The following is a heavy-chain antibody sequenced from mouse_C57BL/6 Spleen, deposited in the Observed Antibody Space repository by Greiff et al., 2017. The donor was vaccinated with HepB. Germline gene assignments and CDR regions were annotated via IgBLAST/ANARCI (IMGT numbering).Heavy chain of an antibody. CDR1: GFTFSDYY. J-gene: IGHJ4*01. CDR3: ARRQDYYAMDY. CDR2: ISNGGGST. Sequence: EVMLVESGGGLVQPGGSLKLSCAASGFTFSDYYMYWVRQTPEKRLEWVAYISNGGGSTYYLDTVKGRFTISRDNAKNTLYLQVSRLKSEDTAMYYCARRQDYYAMDYWGQGTSVTVAS. V-gene: IGHV5-12*01. D-gene: IGHD6-1*01.